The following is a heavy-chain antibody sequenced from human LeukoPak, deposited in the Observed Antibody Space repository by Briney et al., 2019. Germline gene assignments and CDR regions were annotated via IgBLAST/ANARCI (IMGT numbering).Heavy chain of an antibody. CDR2: ISSSSSYI. CDR1: GFTFSSYS. Sequence: GGSLRLSCAASGFTFSSYSMNWVRQAPGKGLEWVSSISSSSSYIYYADSVKGRFTISRDNAKNSLYLQMSSLRAEDTAVYYCAKNRGVVSAAPFDYWGQGTLVTVSS. D-gene: IGHD2-2*01. J-gene: IGHJ4*02. CDR3: AKNRGVVSAAPFDY. V-gene: IGHV3-21*04.